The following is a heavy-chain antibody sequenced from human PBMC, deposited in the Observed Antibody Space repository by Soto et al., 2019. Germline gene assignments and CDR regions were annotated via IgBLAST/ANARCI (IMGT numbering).Heavy chain of an antibody. D-gene: IGHD5-18*01. Sequence: ASVKVSCKASGYTFTGYYMHWVRQAPGQGLEWMGWINPNSGGTNYAQKFQGRVTMTRDTSISTAYMELSRLRSDDTAVYYCARDLVGYSYGDRHYCGQGTLVTVSS. V-gene: IGHV1-2*02. CDR3: ARDLVGYSYGDRHY. CDR2: INPNSGGT. CDR1: GYTFTGYY. J-gene: IGHJ4*02.